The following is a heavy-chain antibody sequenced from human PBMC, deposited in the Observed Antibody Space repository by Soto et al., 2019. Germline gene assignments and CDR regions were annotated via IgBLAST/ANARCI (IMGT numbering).Heavy chain of an antibody. D-gene: IGHD2-2*01. J-gene: IGHJ6*02. CDR1: GYTFTGYY. V-gene: IGHV1-2*02. CDR2: INPNSGGT. Sequence: ASLKVSCKASGYTFTGYYMRCVRQSPLQLREWMVWINPNSGGTNYAQKFQGRVTMTRDTSISTAYMELSRLRSDDTAVYYCARDLESGCSSTSCYFPDYYYYGMDVWGQGTTVTVSS. CDR3: ARDLESGCSSTSCYFPDYYYYGMDV.